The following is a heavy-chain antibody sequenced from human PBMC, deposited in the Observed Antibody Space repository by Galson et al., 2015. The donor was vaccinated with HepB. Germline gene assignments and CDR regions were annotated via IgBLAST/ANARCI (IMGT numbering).Heavy chain of an antibody. CDR3: AKRPGISPDGPFDY. V-gene: IGHV3-23*01. CDR1: GFTFNAYA. Sequence: SLRLSCAASGFTFNAYAMSWVRQAPGKGLEWVSSISGSDHSTYYADSVKGRFTISRDNFKNTLYLQMNSLRAEDMAVYFCAKRPGISPDGPFDYWGQGTLVTVSS. J-gene: IGHJ4*02. D-gene: IGHD3-10*01. CDR2: ISGSDHST.